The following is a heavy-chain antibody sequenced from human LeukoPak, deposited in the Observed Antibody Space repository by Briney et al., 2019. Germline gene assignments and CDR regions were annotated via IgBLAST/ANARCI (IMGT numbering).Heavy chain of an antibody. V-gene: IGHV3-23*01. J-gene: IGHJ4*02. CDR1: GFTFSNYA. Sequence: PGGSLRLSCAASGFTFSNYAMSWVRQAPGKGLEWVSILSGSGGSTYYADSVKGRFTISRDNSKNTLYLQMNSLRAEDTAVYYCAKLPSGSSGSPLDYWGQGTLVTVSS. CDR3: AKLPSGSSGSPLDY. CDR2: LSGSGGST. D-gene: IGHD6-19*01.